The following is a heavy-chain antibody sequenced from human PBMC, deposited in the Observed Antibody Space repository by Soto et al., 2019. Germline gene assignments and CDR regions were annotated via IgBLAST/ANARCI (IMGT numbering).Heavy chain of an antibody. V-gene: IGHV1-46*03. D-gene: IGHD3-10*01. CDR1: GYTFTSYY. J-gene: IGHJ4*02. CDR2: INPSGGST. CDR3: ARARDYYGSGSLLGY. Sequence: QVQLVQSGAEVKKPGASVKVSCKASGYTFTSYYMHWVRQAPGQGLEWMGIINPSGGSTSYAQKFQGRVTMTRDTSTSTVYMERSSLRSEDTAVYYCARARDYYGSGSLLGYWGQGTLVTVSS.